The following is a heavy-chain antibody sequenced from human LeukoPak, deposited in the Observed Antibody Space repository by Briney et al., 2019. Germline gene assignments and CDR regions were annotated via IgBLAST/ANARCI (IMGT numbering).Heavy chain of an antibody. V-gene: IGHV1-2*06. D-gene: IGHD4-11*01. Sequence: ASVTVSFKASGYTFTGYYMHWVRQAPGQGLEWMGRINPNSGGTNYAQKFQGRVTMTRDTSISTAYMELSRLRSDDTAVYYCARDYTVTAYYYYYGMDVWGQGTTVTVSS. CDR1: GYTFTGYY. CDR2: INPNSGGT. CDR3: ARDYTVTAYYYYYGMDV. J-gene: IGHJ6*02.